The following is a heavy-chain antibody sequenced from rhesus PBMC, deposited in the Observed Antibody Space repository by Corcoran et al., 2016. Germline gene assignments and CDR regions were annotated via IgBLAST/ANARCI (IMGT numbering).Heavy chain of an antibody. V-gene: IGHV4-143*01. Sequence: QVQLQESGPGLVKPSETLSLTCTVSGGSISGYSYWTWIPPPPGKGLGWIGGIFGNSASTYDNPSLKSRVTISKDTSKNQFSLKLSSVTAADTAVYYCARAPCSSTFCSSYYSDYWGQGLLVTVSS. CDR1: GGSISGYSY. D-gene: IGHD2-15*01. CDR2: IFGNSAST. CDR3: ARAPCSSTFCSSYYSDY. J-gene: IGHJ4*01.